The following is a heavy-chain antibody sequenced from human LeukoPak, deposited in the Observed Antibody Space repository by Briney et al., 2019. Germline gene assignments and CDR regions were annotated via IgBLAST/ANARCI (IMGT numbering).Heavy chain of an antibody. V-gene: IGHV4-30-4*01. J-gene: IGHJ4*02. Sequence: PSQTLSLTCTVSGDSINSGDYYWSWIRQPPGNGLEGIGYIYSSGSTYYNPSLKRRVTISVDTYKNQFSLKLSSVTAADTAVYYCARDNGYGQLDSWGQGTLVTVSS. CDR2: IYSSGST. CDR3: ARDNGYGQLDS. CDR1: GDSINSGDYY. D-gene: IGHD2-15*01.